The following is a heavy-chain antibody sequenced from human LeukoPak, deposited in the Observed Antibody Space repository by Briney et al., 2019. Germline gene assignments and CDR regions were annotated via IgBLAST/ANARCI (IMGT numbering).Heavy chain of an antibody. CDR1: GFTFSSHA. D-gene: IGHD3-3*01. V-gene: IGHV3-23*01. CDR2: ISGSGGST. Sequence: GGSLRLSCAASGFTFSSHAMSWVRQAPGKGLEWVSAISGSGGSTYYADSVKGRFTISRDNSKNTLYLQMNSLRAEDTAVYYCARDMCYDFWSGYYTGLRFDPWGQGTLVTVSS. J-gene: IGHJ5*02. CDR3: ARDMCYDFWSGYYTGLRFDP.